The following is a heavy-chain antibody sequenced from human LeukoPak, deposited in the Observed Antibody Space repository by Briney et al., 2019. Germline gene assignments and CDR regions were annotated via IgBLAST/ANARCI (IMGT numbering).Heavy chain of an antibody. CDR3: AKDIRPYYYDSSGYYIDY. CDR1: GFTFDDYA. J-gene: IGHJ4*02. Sequence: GGSLRLSCAASGFTFDDYAMHWVRQAPGKGLEWVSLISGDGGSTYYADSVKCRFTISRDNSKNSLYLQMNSLRTEDTALYYCAKDIRPYYYDSSGYYIDYWGQGTLVTVSS. D-gene: IGHD3-22*01. V-gene: IGHV3-43*02. CDR2: ISGDGGST.